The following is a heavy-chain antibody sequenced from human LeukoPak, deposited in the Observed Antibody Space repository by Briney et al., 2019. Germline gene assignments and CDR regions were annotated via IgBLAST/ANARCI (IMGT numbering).Heavy chain of an antibody. CDR3: ARVRTESLQYAFDI. CDR2: IYHSGST. Sequence: SETLSLTCAVSGGSISSGGYSWSWIRQPPGKGLEWIGYIYHSGSTYYNPSLKSRVTISVDTSKNQFSLKLSSVTAADTAVYYCARVRTESLQYAFDIWGQGTMVTVSS. D-gene: IGHD4-11*01. V-gene: IGHV4-30-2*05. J-gene: IGHJ3*02. CDR1: GGSISSGGYS.